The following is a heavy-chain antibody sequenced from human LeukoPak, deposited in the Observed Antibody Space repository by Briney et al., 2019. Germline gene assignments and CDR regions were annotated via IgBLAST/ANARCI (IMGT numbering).Heavy chain of an antibody. J-gene: IGHJ6*02. D-gene: IGHD3-9*01. CDR3: ARTTYYDILTGYYYGMDV. Sequence: ASVKVSCKASGYTFTGYYMHWVRQAPGQGLEWMGWINPNSGGTNYAQKFQGGVTMTRDTSISAAYMELSRLRSDDTAVYYCARTTYYDILTGYYYGMDVWGQGTTVTVSS. CDR2: INPNSGGT. CDR1: GYTFTGYY. V-gene: IGHV1-2*02.